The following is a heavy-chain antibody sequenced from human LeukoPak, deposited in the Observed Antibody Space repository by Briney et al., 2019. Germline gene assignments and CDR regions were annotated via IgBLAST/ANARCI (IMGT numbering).Heavy chain of an antibody. V-gene: IGHV4-30-2*01. J-gene: IGHJ5*02. CDR1: GGSISSGGYS. CDR2: IYHSGST. D-gene: IGHD3-10*01. CDR3: ARGDPDYYGPSGGFDP. Sequence: SETLSLTRAVSGGSISSGGYSWSWIRQPPGKGLEWIGYIYHSGSTYYNPSLKSRVTISVDRSKNQFSLKLSSVTAADTAVYYCARGDPDYYGPSGGFDPWGQGTLVTVSS.